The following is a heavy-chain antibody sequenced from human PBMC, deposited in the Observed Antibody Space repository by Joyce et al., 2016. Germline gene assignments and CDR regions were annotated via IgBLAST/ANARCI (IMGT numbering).Heavy chain of an antibody. J-gene: IGHJ4*02. Sequence: QVQLQESGPGLVTPSEPLSLSCTVSGGSISSYYWSWIRKPPGKGLEWIGYIKHRGRTNYNPSLKSRVTISVDTSKNEFSLKMSSVTAADTAVYYGARGNDYDYWSGYEAHYFDYWGQGTLVTVSS. CDR2: IKHRGRT. V-gene: IGHV4-59*01. CDR3: ARGNDYDYWSGYEAHYFDY. D-gene: IGHD3-3*01. CDR1: GGSISSYY.